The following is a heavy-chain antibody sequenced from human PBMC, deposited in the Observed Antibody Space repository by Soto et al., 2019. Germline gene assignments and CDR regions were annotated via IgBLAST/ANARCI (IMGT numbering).Heavy chain of an antibody. D-gene: IGHD3-3*01. V-gene: IGHV3-15*07. J-gene: IGHJ6*02. CDR3: PTVSSHEARSYYDFWSGYYTDYYYYGMDV. Sequence: EVQLVESGGGLVKPGGSLRLSCAASGFTFSNAWMNWVRQAPGKGLEWVGRIKSKTDGGTTDHAAPVKGRFTISRDDSKNTLYLQRNSLKTEDTAVYYCPTVSSHEARSYYDFWSGYYTDYYYYGMDVWGQGTTVTVSS. CDR1: GFTFSNAW. CDR2: IKSKTDGGTT.